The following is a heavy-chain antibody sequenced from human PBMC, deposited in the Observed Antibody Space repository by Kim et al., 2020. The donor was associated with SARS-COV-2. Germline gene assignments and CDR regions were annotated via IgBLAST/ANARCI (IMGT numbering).Heavy chain of an antibody. V-gene: IGHV1-69*13. CDR3: ARATLTYYYGSGSYSVGYFDY. J-gene: IGHJ4*02. CDR1: GGTFSSYA. Sequence: SVKVSCKASGGTFSSYAISWVRQAPGQGLEWMGGIIPIFGTANYAQKFQGRVTITADESMSTAYMELSSLRSEDTAVYYCARATLTYYYGSGSYSVGYFDYWGQGTLVTVSS. D-gene: IGHD3-10*01. CDR2: IIPIFGTA.